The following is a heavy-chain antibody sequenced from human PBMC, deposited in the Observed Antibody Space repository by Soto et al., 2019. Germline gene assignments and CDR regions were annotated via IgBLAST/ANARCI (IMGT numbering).Heavy chain of an antibody. V-gene: IGHV3-30-3*01. CDR3: ARVKTDYSNPRGPFFFYGMDV. D-gene: IGHD4-4*01. CDR1: EFTFSSYA. J-gene: IGHJ6*02. Sequence: LRLSCSASEFTFSSYAMHWVRQAPGKGLEWVAGISYDGGHKFYGDSVWGRFTISRDSSKTTVFLQMNSLRPEDTAAYYCARVKTDYSNPRGPFFFYGMDVWGQGTTVTVSS. CDR2: ISYDGGHK.